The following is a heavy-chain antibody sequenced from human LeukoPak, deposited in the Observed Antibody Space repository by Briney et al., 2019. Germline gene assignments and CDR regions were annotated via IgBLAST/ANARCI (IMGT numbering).Heavy chain of an antibody. J-gene: IGHJ4*02. Sequence: GGSLGLSCAASGFTFSSYAMSWVRQAPGKGLEWVSAISGSGGSTYYADSVKGRFTISRDNSKNTLYLQMNSLRAEDTAVYYCAKDTSLRPIASDYWGQGTLVTVSS. V-gene: IGHV3-23*01. D-gene: IGHD2-21*01. CDR3: AKDTSLRPIASDY. CDR1: GFTFSSYA. CDR2: ISGSGGST.